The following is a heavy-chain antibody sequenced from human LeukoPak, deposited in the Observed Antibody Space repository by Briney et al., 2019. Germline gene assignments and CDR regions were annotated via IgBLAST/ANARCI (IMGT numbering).Heavy chain of an antibody. J-gene: IGHJ3*02. Sequence: GGSLRLSCAASGFTFSSYWMSWVRQAPGKGLEWVANIKQDGSEKYYVDSVKGRFTISRDNAKYSLYLQMSSLRAEDTAVYYCARECSGGSCSDAFDIWGQGTMVTVSS. CDR2: IKQDGSEK. CDR1: GFTFSSYW. V-gene: IGHV3-7*01. CDR3: ARECSGGSCSDAFDI. D-gene: IGHD2-15*01.